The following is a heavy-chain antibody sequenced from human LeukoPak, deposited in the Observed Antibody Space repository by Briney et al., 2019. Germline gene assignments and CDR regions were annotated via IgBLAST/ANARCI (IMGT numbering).Heavy chain of an antibody. J-gene: IGHJ4*02. CDR3: AGYDFWSGYPYLFDY. D-gene: IGHD3-3*01. Sequence: GGSLRLSCAASGFTFSSYEMNWVRQAPGKGLEWVSYISSSGSTIYYADSVKGRFTISRDNAKNSLYLQMNSLRAEDTAVYYCAGYDFWSGYPYLFDYWGQGTLVTVSS. V-gene: IGHV3-48*03. CDR1: GFTFSSYE. CDR2: ISSSGSTI.